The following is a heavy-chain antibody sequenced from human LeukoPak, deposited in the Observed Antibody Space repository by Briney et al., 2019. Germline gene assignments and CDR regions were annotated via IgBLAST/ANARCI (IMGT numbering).Heavy chain of an antibody. D-gene: IGHD3-16*02. CDR3: ARGFYRVRHDQSTYYFVH. V-gene: IGHV3-33*01. Sequence: GGSLRLSCATSGFTFSSFAMHWVRQAPGKGLEWLALIWFDGSSKNYTDSVEGRFTISRDNSKDTLFLQMNSLRAEDTAVYYCARGFYRVRHDQSTYYFVHWGQGTLVTVSS. CDR1: GFTFSSFA. J-gene: IGHJ4*02. CDR2: IWFDGSSK.